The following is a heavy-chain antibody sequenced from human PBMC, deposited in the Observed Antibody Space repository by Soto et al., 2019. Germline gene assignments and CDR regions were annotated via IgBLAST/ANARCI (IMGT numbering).Heavy chain of an antibody. Sequence: HPGGSLRLSCAASGFTFSSYSMNWVRQAPGKGLEWVSYISSSSSTIYYADSVKGRFTISRDNAKNSLYLQMNSLRAEDTAVYYCARDGAVAGLDAFDIWGQGTMVTVSS. CDR2: ISSSSSTI. D-gene: IGHD6-19*01. CDR1: GFTFSSYS. J-gene: IGHJ3*02. CDR3: ARDGAVAGLDAFDI. V-gene: IGHV3-48*01.